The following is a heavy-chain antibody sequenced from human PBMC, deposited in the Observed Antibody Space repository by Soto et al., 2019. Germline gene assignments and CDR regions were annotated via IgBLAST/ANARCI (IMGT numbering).Heavy chain of an antibody. CDR2: IKQDGSEK. D-gene: IGHD6-19*01. J-gene: IGHJ6*02. V-gene: IGHV3-7*01. CDR3: ARDQYSAVAGLFYYYYGMDV. Sequence: GSLRLSCAASGFTFSSYWMSWVRQAPGKGLEWVANIKQDGSEKYYVDSVKGRFTISRDNAKNSLYLQMNSLRAEDTAVYYCARDQYSAVAGLFYYYYGMDVWGQGTTVTVSS. CDR1: GFTFSSYW.